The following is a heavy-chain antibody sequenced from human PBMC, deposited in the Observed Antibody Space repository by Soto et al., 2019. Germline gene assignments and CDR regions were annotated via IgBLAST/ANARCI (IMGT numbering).Heavy chain of an antibody. V-gene: IGHV3-23*01. Sequence: PGGSLRLSCAASGFTFSSYAMSWVRQAPGKGLEWVSAISGSGGSTYYADSVKGRFTISRDNSKNTLYLQMNSLRAEDTAVYYCAKARKDFWSGYYSGRTAFDYWGQGTLVTVSS. J-gene: IGHJ4*02. CDR2: ISGSGGST. CDR3: AKARKDFWSGYYSGRTAFDY. D-gene: IGHD3-3*01. CDR1: GFTFSSYA.